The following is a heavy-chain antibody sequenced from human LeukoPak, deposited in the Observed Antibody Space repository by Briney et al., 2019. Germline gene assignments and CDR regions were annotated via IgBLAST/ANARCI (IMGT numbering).Heavy chain of an antibody. D-gene: IGHD3-22*01. CDR3: ARDIYYDSSGYRYYFDY. J-gene: IGHJ4*02. V-gene: IGHV3-21*01. Sequence: GGSLRLSCAASGFTFSSYSMNWVRQAPGKGLEWVSSISSSSSYIYYADSVKGRFTISRDNAKNSLYLQMNSLRAEDTAVYYCARDIYYDSSGYRYYFDYWGQGTLVTVSS. CDR2: ISSSSSYI. CDR1: GFTFSSYS.